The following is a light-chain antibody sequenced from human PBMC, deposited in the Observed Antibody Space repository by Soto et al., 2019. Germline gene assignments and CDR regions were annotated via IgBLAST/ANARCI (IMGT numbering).Light chain of an antibody. CDR3: LQHNSYPLT. J-gene: IGKJ4*01. CDR1: QGIRTD. Sequence: DIQMTQSPSSLSASVGDRVTITCRASQGIRTDVAWYQQKPGRAPKRLIYNASSLQRGVPSRFSGSGSGTDFTLTVNSLQPEDFATYYCLQHNSYPLTFGGGTKVEI. CDR2: NAS. V-gene: IGKV1-17*01.